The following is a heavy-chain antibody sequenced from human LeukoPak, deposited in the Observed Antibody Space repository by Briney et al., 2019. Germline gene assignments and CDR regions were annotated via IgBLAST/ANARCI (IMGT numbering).Heavy chain of an antibody. D-gene: IGHD1-7*01. Sequence: GGSLRLSCAASGFTFKTYSMNWVRQAPGKGLEWVSSISGSGSDIYYPDSMKGRFTISRDNAKNSLYPQMTSLRAEDTAVYYCARRTYPNDAFDIWGQGTMVGVSS. J-gene: IGHJ3*02. CDR3: ARRTYPNDAFDI. CDR1: GFTFKTYS. CDR2: ISGSGSDI. V-gene: IGHV3-21*01.